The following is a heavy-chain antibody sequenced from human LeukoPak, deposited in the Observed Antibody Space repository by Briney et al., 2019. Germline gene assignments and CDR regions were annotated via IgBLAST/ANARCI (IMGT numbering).Heavy chain of an antibody. CDR3: ASWGGTSPSRDWFDP. J-gene: IGHJ5*02. V-gene: IGHV1-69*05. Sequence: SVKVSCKASGGTFSSYAISWVRQAPGQGLEWMGGIIPIFGTANYAQKFQGRVTITTDESTSTAYMELSSLRSEDTAVYYCASWGGTSPSRDWFDPWGQGTLVTVSP. D-gene: IGHD2-2*01. CDR1: GGTFSSYA. CDR2: IIPIFGTA.